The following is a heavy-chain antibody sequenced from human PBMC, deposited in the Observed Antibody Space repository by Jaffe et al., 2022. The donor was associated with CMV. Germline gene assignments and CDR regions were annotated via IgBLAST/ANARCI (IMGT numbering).Heavy chain of an antibody. CDR1: GFTFSSYG. Sequence: QVQLVESGGGVVQPGRSLRLSCAASGFTFSSYGMHWVRQAPGKGLEWVAVIWYDGSNKYYADSVKGRFTISRDNSKNTLYLQMNSLRAEDTAVYYCARDSSVAGTNYFDYWGQGTLVTVSS. V-gene: IGHV3-33*08. CDR2: IWYDGSNK. CDR3: ARDSSVAGTNYFDY. J-gene: IGHJ4*02. D-gene: IGHD6-19*01.